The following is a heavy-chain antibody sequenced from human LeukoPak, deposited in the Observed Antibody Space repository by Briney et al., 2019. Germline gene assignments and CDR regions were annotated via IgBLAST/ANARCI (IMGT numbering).Heavy chain of an antibody. CDR3: ARGLVATLGRYYFDY. CDR2: IIPILGIA. V-gene: IGHV1-69*04. D-gene: IGHD5-12*01. J-gene: IGHJ4*02. CDR1: GGTFSSYA. Sequence: ASVKVSCKASGGTFSSYAIGWVRQAPGQGLGWMGRIIPILGIANYAQKFQGRVTITADKSTSTAYMELSSLRSEDTAVYYCARGLVATLGRYYFDYWGQGTLVTVSS.